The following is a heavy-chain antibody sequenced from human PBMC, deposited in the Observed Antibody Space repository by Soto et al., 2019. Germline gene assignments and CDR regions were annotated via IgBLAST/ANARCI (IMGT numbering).Heavy chain of an antibody. Sequence: TLSLTCTVSGGSISSGGYYWSWIRQHPGKGLEWIGYIYYSGSTYYNPSLKSRVTISVDTSKNQFSLKLSSVTAADTAVYYCARRGYCSGGSCYGVNWFDPWGQGTLVTVSS. CDR3: ARRGYCSGGSCYGVNWFDP. J-gene: IGHJ5*02. V-gene: IGHV4-31*03. D-gene: IGHD2-15*01. CDR1: GGSISSGGYY. CDR2: IYYSGST.